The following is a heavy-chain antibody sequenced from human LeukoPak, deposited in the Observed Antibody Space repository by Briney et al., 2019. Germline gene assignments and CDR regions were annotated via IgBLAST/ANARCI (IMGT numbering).Heavy chain of an antibody. V-gene: IGHV1-3*01. CDR3: ARGAHFDWLFQGNWFDP. CDR2: INAGNGNT. CDR1: GYTFTSYA. D-gene: IGHD3-9*01. Sequence: ASVKVSCKASGYTFTSYAMHWVRQAPGQRLEWMGWINAGNGNTKYSLKFQGRVTITRDTSASTAYMELSSLRSEDTAVYYCARGAHFDWLFQGNWFDPWGQGTLVTVSS. J-gene: IGHJ5*02.